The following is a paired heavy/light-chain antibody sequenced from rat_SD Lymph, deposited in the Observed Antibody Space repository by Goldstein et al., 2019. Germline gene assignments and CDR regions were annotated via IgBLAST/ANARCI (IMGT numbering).Heavy chain of an antibody. V-gene: IGHV8-22*01. CDR1: GFSLSTSGMV. CDR2: IDWDGDK. CDR3: ARSGDFDY. Sequence: QVTLKESGPGMLQPSKTLSLTCSFSGFSLSTSGMVVSWIRQPSGKSLEWLAAIDWDGDKYYNPSLKSRLTVSKDTSNTQVFLKITSVDTADTATYYCARSGDFDYWGQGVMVTVSS. J-gene: IGHJ2*01.
Light chain of an antibody. CDR1: QSLVHSDGNTY. CDR2: RVS. J-gene: IGKJ5*01. CDR3: LQSTHFPLT. V-gene: IGKV1S22*01. Sequence: DVLMTQTPVSLPVSLGGQVSISCRSSQSLVHSDGNTYLHWYLQKPGQSPQLLIYRVSNRFSGVPDRFSGSGSGTDFTLKISRVEPEDLGVYYCLQSTHFPLTFGSGTKLEIK.